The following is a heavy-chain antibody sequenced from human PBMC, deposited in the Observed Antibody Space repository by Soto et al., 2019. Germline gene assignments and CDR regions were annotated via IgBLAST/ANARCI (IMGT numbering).Heavy chain of an antibody. J-gene: IGHJ4*02. CDR2: IKQDGSEK. CDR1: GFTFSSYW. CDR3: ARELNEDYDYIWGSYRYEGGDY. D-gene: IGHD3-16*02. Sequence: GGSLRLSCAASGFTFSSYWMSWVRQAPGKGLEWVANIKQDGSEKYYVDSVKGRFTISRDNAKNSLYLQMNSLRAEDTAVYYCARELNEDYDYIWGSYRYEGGDYWGQGTLVTVSS. V-gene: IGHV3-7*01.